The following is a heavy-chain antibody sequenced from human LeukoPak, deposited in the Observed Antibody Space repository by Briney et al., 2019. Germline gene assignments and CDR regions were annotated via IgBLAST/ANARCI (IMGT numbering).Heavy chain of an antibody. Sequence: SETLSLTCTVSGGSISSYYWSWIRQPPGKGLEWIGYIYYSGSTNYNPSLRSRVTMSADTSKNQFSLKLNSVTAADTAVYYCARRARATAGGDYFDYWGQGTLVTVSS. D-gene: IGHD6-13*01. V-gene: IGHV4-59*08. CDR1: GGSISSYY. CDR3: ARRARATAGGDYFDY. CDR2: IYYSGST. J-gene: IGHJ4*02.